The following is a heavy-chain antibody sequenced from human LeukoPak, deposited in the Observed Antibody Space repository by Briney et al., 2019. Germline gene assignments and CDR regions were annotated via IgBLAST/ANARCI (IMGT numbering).Heavy chain of an antibody. D-gene: IGHD6-19*01. CDR3: AKGTQWLLQYFDY. Sequence: GGSLRLSCTASGFTFSSYSMSWVRQAPGKGLESVSAISGSGGSTYYADSVKGRFTISRDNSKNTLYLQMNSLRAEDTAVYYCAKGTQWLLQYFDYWGQGTLVTVSS. V-gene: IGHV3-23*01. J-gene: IGHJ4*02. CDR2: ISGSGGST. CDR1: GFTFSSYS.